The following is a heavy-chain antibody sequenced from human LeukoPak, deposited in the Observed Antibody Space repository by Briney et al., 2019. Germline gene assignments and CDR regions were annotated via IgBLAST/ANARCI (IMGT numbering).Heavy chain of an antibody. J-gene: IGHJ4*02. V-gene: IGHV4-59*01. CDR1: GDSINNYF. Sequence: PSETLSLTCTVPGDSINNYFWSWIRQPPGKGLEWIGYMHYGVNTNYNPSLKSRVTISGDTSKNQLSLNLTSVTAADTAVYYCAATIRRDYGDTNLDYWGQGTLVTVSS. CDR2: MHYGVNT. D-gene: IGHD4/OR15-4a*01. CDR3: AATIRRDYGDTNLDY.